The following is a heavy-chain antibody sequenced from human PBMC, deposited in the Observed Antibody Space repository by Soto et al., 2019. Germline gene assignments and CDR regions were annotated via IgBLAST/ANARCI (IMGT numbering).Heavy chain of an antibody. CDR3: GKERRGSGWSVCNF. Sequence: GGSLRLSXKVSGFTFRDYAMSWVRQAPGKGLEWVSDISGSGGDARYADSVKGRFTISRDNSRDTLFLQLNSLRVDDTAVYYCGKERRGSGWSVCNFWGQGTLVTVSS. D-gene: IGHD6-19*01. V-gene: IGHV3-23*01. CDR2: ISGSGGDA. CDR1: GFTFRDYA. J-gene: IGHJ4*02.